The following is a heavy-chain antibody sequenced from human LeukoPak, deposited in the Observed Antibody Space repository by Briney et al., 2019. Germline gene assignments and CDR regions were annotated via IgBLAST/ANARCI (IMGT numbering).Heavy chain of an antibody. D-gene: IGHD6-19*01. J-gene: IGHJ4*02. Sequence: PGRSLRLSCAASGFTFSSYEMNWVRQAPGKGLEWVSYISSSGSTIYYADSVKGRFTISRDNAKNSLYLQMNSLRAEDTAVYYCARDVGSSGWSDYWGQGTLVTVSS. V-gene: IGHV3-48*03. CDR1: GFTFSSYE. CDR2: ISSSGSTI. CDR3: ARDVGSSGWSDY.